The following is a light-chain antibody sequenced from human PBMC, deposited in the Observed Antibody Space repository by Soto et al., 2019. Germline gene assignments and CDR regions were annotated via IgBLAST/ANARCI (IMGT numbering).Light chain of an antibody. J-gene: IGLJ1*01. V-gene: IGLV3-21*02. CDR1: DIGSKS. CDR3: QVWDSSTSHFV. CDR2: DDS. Sequence: SYVLTQAPSVSVAPGQTAVITCGGTDIGSKSVQWYRQQPGQAPVLVVFDDSDRPSGIPERVSGSNSANTATLTITRVEPGDEADYYCQVWDSSTSHFVFGAGTKLTVL.